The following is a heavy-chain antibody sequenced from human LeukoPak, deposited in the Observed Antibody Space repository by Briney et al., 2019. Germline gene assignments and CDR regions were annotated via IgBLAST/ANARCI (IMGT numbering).Heavy chain of an antibody. J-gene: IGHJ4*02. CDR1: GYSFTGHY. D-gene: IGHD5-12*01. CDR2: INPNSGGT. V-gene: IGHV1-2*02. CDR3: AKKQSGYEFDY. Sequence: ASVKVSCKASGYSFTGHYIHWVRQAPGQGLEWMGWINPNSGGTNYAQKFQGRVTMTRDTSISTAYMELSRLRSDDTAVYYCAKKQSGYEFDYWGQGTLVTVSS.